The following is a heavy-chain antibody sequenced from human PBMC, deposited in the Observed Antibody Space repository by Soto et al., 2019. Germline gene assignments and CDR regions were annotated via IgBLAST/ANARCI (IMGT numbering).Heavy chain of an antibody. J-gene: IGHJ4*02. V-gene: IGHV3-30*03. Sequence: QMQLVESGGGVVQPGRSLRVSCATSGFAFSYYGILWVRQAPGKGLEWVADISHDGKDKWYADSVKGRFTISRDNSENTLYLQMNGLRSEDTAVYFCASGEGRNGHDTRFDYWGQGTLVTVSS. CDR3: ASGEGRNGHDTRFDY. CDR1: GFAFSYYG. CDR2: ISHDGKDK. D-gene: IGHD3-10*01.